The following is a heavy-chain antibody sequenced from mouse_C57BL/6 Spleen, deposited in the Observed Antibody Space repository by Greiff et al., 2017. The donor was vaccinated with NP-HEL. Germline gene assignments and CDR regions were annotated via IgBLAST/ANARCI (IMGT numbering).Heavy chain of an antibody. J-gene: IGHJ4*01. D-gene: IGHD2-3*01. CDR1: GYSITSGYY. CDR3: GRGGRIYDGMTRYAMDD. CDR2: ISYDGSN. Sequence: VQLKESGPGLVKPSQSLSLTCSVTGYSITSGYYWNWIRQFPGNKLEWMGYISYDGSNNYNPSLKNRISITRDTSKNQFFLKLNSVTTEDTATYYSGRGGRIYDGMTRYAMDDWGQGTSVTVSS. V-gene: IGHV3-6*01.